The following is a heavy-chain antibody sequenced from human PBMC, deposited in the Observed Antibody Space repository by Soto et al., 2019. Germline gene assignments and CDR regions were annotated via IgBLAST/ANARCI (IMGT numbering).Heavy chain of an antibody. CDR2: ISSDGKNK. V-gene: IGHV3-30*18. CDR1: GFTFSSYG. Sequence: GGSLRLSCAASGFTFSSYGMHWVRQAPGKGLEWMAVISSDGKNKYYADSVKGRFTMSRDNSKNTLYLQMNSLRAEDTAVYYFAKGSRVTSGWYGSYYYYGMDVWGHGTTVTVSS. J-gene: IGHJ6*02. D-gene: IGHD6-19*01. CDR3: AKGSRVTSGWYGSYYYYGMDV.